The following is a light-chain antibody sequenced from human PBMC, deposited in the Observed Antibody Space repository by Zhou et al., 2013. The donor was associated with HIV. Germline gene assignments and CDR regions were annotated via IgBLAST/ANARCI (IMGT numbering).Light chain of an antibody. CDR3: QQYGSSPLT. V-gene: IGKV3-20*01. CDR2: GAS. CDR1: QNVFSN. Sequence: EVVMTQSPSTLSVSPGERVTLSCRASQNVFSNLAWYQQKPGQAPRLLMYGASSRANGIPDRFSGSGSGTDFTLTISRLEPEDFAVYYCQQYGSSPLTFGGGTKVEIK. J-gene: IGKJ4*01.